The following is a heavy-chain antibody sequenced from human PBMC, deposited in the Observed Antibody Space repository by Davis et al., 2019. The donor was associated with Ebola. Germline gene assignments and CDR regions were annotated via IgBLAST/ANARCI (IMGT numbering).Heavy chain of an antibody. V-gene: IGHV3-48*01. CDR2: ISGSSRTI. J-gene: IGHJ6*02. Sequence: PGGSLRLSCAASGFTISNYYMNWVRQAPGKGLEWVSYISGSSRTIYYADSVEGRFTLSRDYSKNTLYLQLNSLRPEDTALYYCAKDQAPHIAMGYYGMDVWGQGTTVTISS. CDR3: AKDQAPHIAMGYYGMDV. CDR1: GFTISNYY. D-gene: IGHD2-21*01.